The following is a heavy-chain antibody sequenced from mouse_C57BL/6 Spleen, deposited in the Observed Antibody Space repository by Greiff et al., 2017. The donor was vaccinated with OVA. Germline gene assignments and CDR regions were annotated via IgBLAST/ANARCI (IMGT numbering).Heavy chain of an antibody. Sequence: QVQLQQPGAELVKPGASVKLSCKASGYTFTSYWMHWVKQRPGQGLEWIGMIHPNSGSTNYNEKFKSKATLTVDKSSSTAYMQLSSLTSEDSAVYYCARSEFITTVVEDWFAYWGQGTLVTVSA. V-gene: IGHV1-64*01. D-gene: IGHD1-1*01. J-gene: IGHJ3*01. CDR3: ARSEFITTVVEDWFAY. CDR2: IHPNSGST. CDR1: GYTFTSYW.